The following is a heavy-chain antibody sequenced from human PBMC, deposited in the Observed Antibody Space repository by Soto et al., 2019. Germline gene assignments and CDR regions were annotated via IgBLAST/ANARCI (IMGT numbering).Heavy chain of an antibody. J-gene: IGHJ6*03. Sequence: GGSLRLSCAASGFTFSSYAMSWVRQAPGKGLEWVSAISGSGGSTYYADSVKGRFTISRDNSKNTLYLQMNSLRAEDTAVYYCAKVGAVDIWSGYYGYYYYMDVWGKGTTVTVSS. CDR2: ISGSGGST. CDR1: GFTFSSYA. CDR3: AKVGAVDIWSGYYGYYYYMDV. D-gene: IGHD3-3*01. V-gene: IGHV3-23*01.